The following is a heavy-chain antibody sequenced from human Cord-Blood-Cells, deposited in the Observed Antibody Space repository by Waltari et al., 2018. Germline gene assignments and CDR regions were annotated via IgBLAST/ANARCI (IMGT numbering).Heavy chain of an antibody. D-gene: IGHD6-6*01. CDR2: SDRICDTG. CDR1: GGTFSSYA. V-gene: IGHV1-69*12. CDR3: ASPTDKAARDAFDI. Sequence: QVQLVQSGAEVKKPGSSVKVSCKASGGTFSSYAISWVRQAPGQGIEWMGVSDRICDTGNYAQKFQGVVTITADESTSTAYMGLSSLRSEDTAVYYCASPTDKAARDAFDIWGQGTMVTVSS. J-gene: IGHJ3*02.